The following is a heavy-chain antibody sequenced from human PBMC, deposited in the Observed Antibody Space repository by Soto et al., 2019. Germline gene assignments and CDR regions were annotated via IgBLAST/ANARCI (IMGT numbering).Heavy chain of an antibody. CDR1: GFTFSNAW. Sequence: GGSLRLSCAGSGFTFSNAWMNWVRQAPGKGLEWVGLIKKKSDGGTADYAAPVQGRFTISRDDSKYMMYLQMNSLKTEDTAVYYCVTAVIPPDSRGLGTLVTVS. CDR2: IKKKSDGGTA. J-gene: IGHJ5*01. CDR3: VTAVIPPDS. V-gene: IGHV3-15*01. D-gene: IGHD2-2*01.